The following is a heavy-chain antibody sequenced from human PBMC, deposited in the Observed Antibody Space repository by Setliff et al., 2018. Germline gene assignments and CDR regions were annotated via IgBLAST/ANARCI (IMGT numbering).Heavy chain of an antibody. V-gene: IGHV1-18*01. CDR2: ISAYSGNT. CDR1: GYTFTSYG. D-gene: IGHD3-22*01. CDR3: ARDVGTSSFEVATMIVVAATDAFDI. Sequence: PSVKVSCKASGYTFTSYGISWVRQAPGQGLEWMGWISAYSGNTNYAQKLQGRVTMTTDTSTSTAYMELRSLRSDDTAVYYCARDVGTSSFEVATMIVVAATDAFDIWGQGTMVTVSS. J-gene: IGHJ3*02.